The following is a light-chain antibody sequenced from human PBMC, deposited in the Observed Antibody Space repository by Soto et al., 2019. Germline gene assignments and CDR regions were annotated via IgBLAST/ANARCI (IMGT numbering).Light chain of an antibody. V-gene: IGKV3-20*01. J-gene: IGKJ4*01. CDR3: HQYGSSRLT. CDR1: QSVNNNY. CDR2: SAS. Sequence: EIVLTQSPGTLSLSPGERVTLSCRASQSVNNNYLAWYQQRPGQAPRPLIYSASRRVTGIPDRFSGSGSGTDFTLTISRLEPEDFAVYHCHQYGSSRLTFGGGTKIEIK.